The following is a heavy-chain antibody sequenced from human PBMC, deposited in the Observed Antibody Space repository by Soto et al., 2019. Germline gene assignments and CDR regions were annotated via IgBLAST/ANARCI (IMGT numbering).Heavy chain of an antibody. CDR1: GFIFGSYW. D-gene: IGHD4-17*01. CDR2: IKRDGSEK. V-gene: IGHV3-7*03. Sequence: PGGSLRLSCTASGFIFGSYWMTWVRHVPGKGLQWVANIKRDGSEKYYVDFVKGRFTISRDNADDSVFLDMNNLRVDDTATYYCARVRATDYGIDYWGQGALVTVSS. CDR3: ARVRATDYGIDY. J-gene: IGHJ4*02.